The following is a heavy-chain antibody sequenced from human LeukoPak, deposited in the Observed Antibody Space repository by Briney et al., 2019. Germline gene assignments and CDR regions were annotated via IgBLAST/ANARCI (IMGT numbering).Heavy chain of an antibody. Sequence: ASVKVSCKASGYTFTSYGISWVRQAPGQGLEWMGWISAYNGNTNYAQKLQGRVTMTTDTSTSTAYMELRSLRSDDTAVYYCARARSSYYDRSGYNYWGQGTLVTVSS. CDR2: ISAYNGNT. CDR1: GYTFTSYG. CDR3: ARARSSYYDRSGYNY. V-gene: IGHV1-18*01. J-gene: IGHJ4*02. D-gene: IGHD3-22*01.